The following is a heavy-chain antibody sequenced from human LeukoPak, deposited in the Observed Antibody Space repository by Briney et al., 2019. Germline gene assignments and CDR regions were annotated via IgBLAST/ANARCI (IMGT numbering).Heavy chain of an antibody. CDR3: ARGHSYLEGFDY. Sequence: GGSLRLSCAASGFTVSSNYMSWVRQAPGKGLEWVSVIYSGGSTYYADSVTGRFTISRDNSKNTLYPQMNSLRAEDTAVYYCARGHSYLEGFDYWGQGTLVTVSS. V-gene: IGHV3-53*01. J-gene: IGHJ4*02. CDR1: GFTVSSNY. CDR2: IYSGGST. D-gene: IGHD1-26*01.